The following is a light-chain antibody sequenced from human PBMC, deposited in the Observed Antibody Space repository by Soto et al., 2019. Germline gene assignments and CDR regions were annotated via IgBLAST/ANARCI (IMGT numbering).Light chain of an antibody. J-gene: IGLJ3*02. CDR3: FSYTANDNWV. CDR2: AVR. V-gene: IGLV2-11*01. Sequence: QSALTQPHSVSGSPGQSVTISCTGTSSDVGRYNSVSWYQQLPGKAPQHIISAVRQRPSGVPDRFSGSKSGNTASLTISGLQTDDEADYFCFSYTANDNWVFGGGTKVTVL. CDR1: SSDVGRYNS.